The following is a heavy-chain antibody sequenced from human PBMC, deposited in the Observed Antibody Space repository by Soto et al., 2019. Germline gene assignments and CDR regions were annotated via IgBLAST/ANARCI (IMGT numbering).Heavy chain of an antibody. CDR2: IIPIFVTA. CDR1: GGTFSSYA. J-gene: IGHJ6*02. CDR3: ARGEAVTPYYYYGMDV. D-gene: IGHD4-4*01. Sequence: QVQLVQSGAEVKKPGSSVKVSCKASGGTFSSYAISWVRQAPGQGLEWMGGIIPIFVTANYAQKFQGRVTITADKSTITAYMELSSVRSEDTAVYYCARGEAVTPYYYYGMDVWGQVTTVTVSS. V-gene: IGHV1-69*06.